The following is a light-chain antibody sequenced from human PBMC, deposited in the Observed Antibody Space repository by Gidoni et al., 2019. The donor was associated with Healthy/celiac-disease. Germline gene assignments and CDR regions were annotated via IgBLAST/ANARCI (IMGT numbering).Light chain of an antibody. CDR2: WES. CDR1: QSVLYSSNNKNY. CDR3: QQYYSTPLT. V-gene: IGKV4-1*01. J-gene: IGKJ4*01. Sequence: DIVLTQSQDSLAVSLCEKDTINCQSSQSVLYSSNNKNYLAWYQQKPGQPPKLLSYWESTRESVVTDRCSGSGSGTDFTLTIRSLQAEDVAVYYCQQYYSTPLTFGGXTKVEIK.